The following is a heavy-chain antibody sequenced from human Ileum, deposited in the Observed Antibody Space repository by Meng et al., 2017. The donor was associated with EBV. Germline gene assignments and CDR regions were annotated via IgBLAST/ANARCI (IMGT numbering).Heavy chain of an antibody. Sequence: QVPLRESGPGLGKPSETPSLTCAVSGGSISRSDWWSWVRQPPGKGLEWIGETSHSGSTNYSPSLKSRVTISLDKSKNQLSLKLNSVTAADTAVYYCASSDYYRSDYWGQGTLVTVSS. J-gene: IGHJ4*02. CDR3: ASSDYYRSDY. CDR1: GGSISRSDW. CDR2: TSHSGST. D-gene: IGHD3-22*01. V-gene: IGHV4-4*02.